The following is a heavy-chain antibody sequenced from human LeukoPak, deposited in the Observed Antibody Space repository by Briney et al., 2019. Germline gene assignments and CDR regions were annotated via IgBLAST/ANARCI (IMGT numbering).Heavy chain of an antibody. Sequence: SGTLSLTCVVSGGIISSYNWWSWVRQPPGKGLEWIGEIYHSGSTNYNPSLKSRVTISVDTSKNQFSLQLSSVTAADTAVYYCERANYFDYWGQGTLVTVSS. V-gene: IGHV4-4*02. J-gene: IGHJ4*02. CDR1: GGIISSYNW. CDR3: ERANYFDY. CDR2: IYHSGST.